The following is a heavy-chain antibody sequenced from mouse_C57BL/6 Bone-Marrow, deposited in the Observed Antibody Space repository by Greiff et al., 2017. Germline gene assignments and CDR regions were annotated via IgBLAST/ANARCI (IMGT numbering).Heavy chain of an antibody. CDR1: GYTFTDYY. V-gene: IGHV1-26*01. Sequence: EVQLQQSGPELVKPGASVKISCKASGYTFTDYYMNWVKQSHGKSLEWIGDINPNNGGTSYNQKFKGKATLTVDKSSSTAYMELRSLTSEDSAVYYCARPKKSNWDWGQGTTLTVSS. CDR2: INPNNGGT. J-gene: IGHJ2*01. CDR3: ARPKKSNWD.